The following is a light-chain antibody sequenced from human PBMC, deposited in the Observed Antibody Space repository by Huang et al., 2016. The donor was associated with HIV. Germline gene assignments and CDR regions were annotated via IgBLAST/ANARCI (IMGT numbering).Light chain of an antibody. CDR2: AAS. J-gene: IGKJ1*01. V-gene: IGKV3-15*01. Sequence: EIVMTQSPATLSVSPGERATLPCRASQSVSSNLAWYQQKPGQAPRLLIYAASTRATGIPPGFSGSGSGTEFTLTISSLQSEDFAVYYCQQYNNWPRTFGQGTKVEIK. CDR1: QSVSSN. CDR3: QQYNNWPRT.